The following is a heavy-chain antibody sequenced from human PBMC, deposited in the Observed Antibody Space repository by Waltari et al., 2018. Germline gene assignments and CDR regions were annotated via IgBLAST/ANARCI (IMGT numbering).Heavy chain of an antibody. CDR2: IWYDGSNK. J-gene: IGHJ3*02. D-gene: IGHD6-13*01. V-gene: IGHV3-33*06. Sequence: QVQLVESGGGVVQPGRSLRLSCAASGFTFRSYGMHWVRQAPGKGVEGVAVIWYDGSNKYYADSLKGRFTISRDNSKNTLYLQINSLRAEDTAVYYCAKGRVAAAGMVPLNDAFDIWGQGTMVTVSS. CDR3: AKGRVAAAGMVPLNDAFDI. CDR1: GFTFRSYG.